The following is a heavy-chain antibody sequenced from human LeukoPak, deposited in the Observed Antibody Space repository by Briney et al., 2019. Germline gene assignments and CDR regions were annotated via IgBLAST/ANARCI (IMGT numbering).Heavy chain of an antibody. Sequence: GGSLRPSCAASGFTVSSNYMSWVRQAPGKGLEWVSVIYSGGSTYYADSVKGRFTISRDNSKNTLYLQMNSLRAEDTAVYYCARYHYDFWSGYFDYWGQGTLVTVSS. CDR2: IYSGGST. CDR1: GFTVSSNY. J-gene: IGHJ4*02. V-gene: IGHV3-66*02. D-gene: IGHD3-3*01. CDR3: ARYHYDFWSGYFDY.